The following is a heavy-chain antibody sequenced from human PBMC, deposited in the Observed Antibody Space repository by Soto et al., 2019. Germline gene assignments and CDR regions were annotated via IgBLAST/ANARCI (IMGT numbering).Heavy chain of an antibody. V-gene: IGHV4-34*01. CDR3: AREGSITMVRGVIITPYYFDY. J-gene: IGHJ4*02. D-gene: IGHD3-10*01. CDR1: GWSFSGYY. CDR2: INHSGST. Sequence: XETLSLTCSVDGWSFSGYYWSWIRQPPGKGLDWIGEINHSGSTNYNPSLKSRVTISVDTSKNQFSLKLSSVTAADTAVYYCAREGSITMVRGVIITPYYFDYWGQGTLVTVSS.